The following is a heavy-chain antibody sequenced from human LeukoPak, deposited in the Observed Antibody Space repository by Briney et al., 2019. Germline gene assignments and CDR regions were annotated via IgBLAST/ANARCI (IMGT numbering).Heavy chain of an antibody. CDR1: GGSISSYY. Sequence: PSETLSLTCTVSGGSISSYYWSWIRQPPGKGLEWIGYIYYSGSTNYNPSLKSRVTISVDTSKNQFSLKLSTVTAADTAVYYCARFYGSGSYFDHWGQEPWSPSPQ. CDR2: IYYSGST. CDR3: ARFYGSGSYFDH. V-gene: IGHV4-59*01. J-gene: IGHJ4*01. D-gene: IGHD3-10*01.